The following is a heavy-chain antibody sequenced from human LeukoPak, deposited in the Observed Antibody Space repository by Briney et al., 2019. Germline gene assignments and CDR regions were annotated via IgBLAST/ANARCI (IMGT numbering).Heavy chain of an antibody. Sequence: GGSLRLSCAASGFTFSSYWMSWVRQAPGKGLEWVANIKQDGSEKYYVDSVKGRFTISRDNAKNSLHLQMNSLRAEDTAVYYCARDNYYGSGSPFDYWGQGTLVTVSS. CDR2: IKQDGSEK. V-gene: IGHV3-7*01. J-gene: IGHJ4*02. D-gene: IGHD3-10*01. CDR3: ARDNYYGSGSPFDY. CDR1: GFTFSSYW.